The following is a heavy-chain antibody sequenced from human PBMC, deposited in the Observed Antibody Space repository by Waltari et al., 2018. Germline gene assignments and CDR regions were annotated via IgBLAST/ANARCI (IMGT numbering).Heavy chain of an antibody. V-gene: IGHV3-23*01. CDR1: GFTFSSYA. Sequence: EVYLLESGGGLVQPGGSLRLSCAASGFTFSSYAMTWVRQAPGEGLEWVSGITGSGGITYYADSVKGRFTISRDNSKNMVFLQMNSLRAEDTAVYYCANIAAADVLFDYWGQGTLVTVSS. J-gene: IGHJ4*02. CDR2: ITGSGGIT. CDR3: ANIAAADVLFDY. D-gene: IGHD6-13*01.